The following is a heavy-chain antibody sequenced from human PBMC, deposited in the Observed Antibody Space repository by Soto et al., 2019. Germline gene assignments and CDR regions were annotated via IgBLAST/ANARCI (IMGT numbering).Heavy chain of an antibody. V-gene: IGHV1-3*01. D-gene: IGHD6-6*01. CDR3: ARAPLSSPVWFDP. CDR1: GCTFTSYA. Sequence: ASVKVFCKASGCTFTSYAMHWVRQAPGQRLEWMGWINAGNGNTKYSQKFQGRVTITRDTSASTAYMELSSLRSEDTAVYYCARAPLSSPVWFDPWGQGTLVTVSS. J-gene: IGHJ5*02. CDR2: INAGNGNT.